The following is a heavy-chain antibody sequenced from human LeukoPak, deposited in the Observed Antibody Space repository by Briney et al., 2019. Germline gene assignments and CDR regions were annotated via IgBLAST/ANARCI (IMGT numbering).Heavy chain of an antibody. Sequence: ASVKVSCKASGYTFTSYGISWVRQAPGQGLEWMGWISAYNGNTNYAQKLQGRVTMTTDTSTSTAYMELRSLRSDDTAVYYCARVVWSSGWYCFDYWGQGTLVTVSS. CDR2: ISAYNGNT. CDR1: GYTFTSYG. J-gene: IGHJ4*02. D-gene: IGHD6-19*01. CDR3: ARVVWSSGWYCFDY. V-gene: IGHV1-18*01.